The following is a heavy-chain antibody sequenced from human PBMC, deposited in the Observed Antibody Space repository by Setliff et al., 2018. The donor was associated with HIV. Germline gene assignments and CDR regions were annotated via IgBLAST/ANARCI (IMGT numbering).Heavy chain of an antibody. CDR1: GGSFSGYY. V-gene: IGHV4-34*01. Sequence: PSETLSLTCAIYGGSFSGYYWSWIRQPPGKGLEWIGEINHSGSSKYNPSLKSRVTTSADTSKNQFSLKLYSVTVADTAIYYCAKGPRGLGLTYYFDYWAQGSQVTVSS. D-gene: IGHD7-27*01. J-gene: IGHJ4*02. CDR3: AKGPRGLGLTYYFDY. CDR2: INHSGSS.